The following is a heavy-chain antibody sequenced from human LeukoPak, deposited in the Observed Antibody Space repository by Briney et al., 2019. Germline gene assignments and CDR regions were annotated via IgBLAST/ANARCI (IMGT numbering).Heavy chain of an antibody. V-gene: IGHV3-15*01. J-gene: IGHJ4*02. Sequence: GGSLRLSCAASGFTFSSYSMNWVRQAPGKGLEWVGRIKSKTDGGTTDYAAPVKGRFTISRDDSKNTLYLQMNSLKTEDTAVYYCTTSWGPLYFDYWGQGTLVTVSS. D-gene: IGHD7-27*01. CDR2: IKSKTDGGTT. CDR1: GFTFSSYS. CDR3: TTSWGPLYFDY.